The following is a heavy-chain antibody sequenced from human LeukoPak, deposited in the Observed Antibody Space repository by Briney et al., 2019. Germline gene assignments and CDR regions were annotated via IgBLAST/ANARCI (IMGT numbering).Heavy chain of an antibody. CDR2: NYYSGST. CDR3: ARGCSGGSCYPWTLDY. CDR1: GGPISSYY. D-gene: IGHD2-15*01. Sequence: SETLSLTCTVSGGPISSYYWSWIRQPPGKGLEWIRYNYYSGSTNYNPSLKSRVTISVDTSKNQFSLKLSSVTAADTAVYYCARGCSGGSCYPWTLDYWGQGTLVTVSS. V-gene: IGHV4-59*01. J-gene: IGHJ4*02.